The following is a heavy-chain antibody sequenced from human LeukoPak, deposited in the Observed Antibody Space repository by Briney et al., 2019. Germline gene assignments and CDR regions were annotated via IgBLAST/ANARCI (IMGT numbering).Heavy chain of an antibody. Sequence: PGGSLRLSCAASGFTFSSYAMSWVRQAPGKGLKWVSAISGSGGSTYYADSVKGRFTISRDNSKNTLYLQMNSLRAEDTAVYYCAKDRDYVNYFDYWGQGTLVTVSS. CDR3: AKDRDYVNYFDY. V-gene: IGHV3-23*01. CDR1: GFTFSSYA. J-gene: IGHJ4*02. CDR2: ISGSGGST. D-gene: IGHD4-17*01.